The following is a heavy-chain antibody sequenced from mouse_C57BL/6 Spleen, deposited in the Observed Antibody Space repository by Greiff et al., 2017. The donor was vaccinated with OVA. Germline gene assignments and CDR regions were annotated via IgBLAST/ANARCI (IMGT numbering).Heavy chain of an antibody. CDR2: IYPRSGNT. D-gene: IGHD1-1*01. CDR3: ARNDYGSRDYFDY. CDR1: GYTFTSYG. V-gene: IGHV1-81*01. J-gene: IGHJ2*01. Sequence: VQLQESGAELARPGASVKLSCKASGYTFTSYGISWVKQRTGQGLEWIGEIYPRSGNTYYNEKFKGKATLTADKSSSTAYMELRSLTSEDSAVYFCARNDYGSRDYFDYWGQGTTLTVSS.